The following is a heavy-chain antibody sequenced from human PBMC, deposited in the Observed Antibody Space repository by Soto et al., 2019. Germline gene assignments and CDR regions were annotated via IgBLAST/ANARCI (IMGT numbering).Heavy chain of an antibody. Sequence: GGSLRLSCSASGFTFSDYAMTWFRQAPGKGLEWVSAISSSGGSTYYADSVKGRFTISRDNSKNTLYLQMNSLRAEDTAVYYCARDLGFGDYASGLDYWGQGTLVTVSS. J-gene: IGHJ4*02. V-gene: IGHV3-23*01. D-gene: IGHD4-17*01. CDR2: ISSSGGST. CDR3: ARDLGFGDYASGLDY. CDR1: GFTFSDYA.